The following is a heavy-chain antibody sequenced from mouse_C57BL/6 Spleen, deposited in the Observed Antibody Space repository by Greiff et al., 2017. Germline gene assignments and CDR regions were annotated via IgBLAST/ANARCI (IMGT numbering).Heavy chain of an antibody. V-gene: IGHV5-17*01. CDR3: ARQLRLPYYAMDY. J-gene: IGHJ4*01. Sequence: EVQLVESGGGLVKPGGSLKLSCAASGFTFSDYGMHWVRQAPEKGLEWVAYISSGSSTIYYADTVKGRFTISRDNAKNTLFLQMTSLRSEDTAMYYCARQLRLPYYAMDYWGQGTSVTVSS. CDR2: ISSGSSTI. CDR1: GFTFSDYG. D-gene: IGHD3-2*02.